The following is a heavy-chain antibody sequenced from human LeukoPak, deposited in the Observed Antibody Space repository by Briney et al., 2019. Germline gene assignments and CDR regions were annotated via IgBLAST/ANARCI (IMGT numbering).Heavy chain of an antibody. CDR1: GFTFSSYA. V-gene: IGHV3-23*01. CDR2: ISGSGGST. D-gene: IGHD3-3*01. J-gene: IGHJ4*02. CDR3: AKSALQRYFGVVIRAAPLDY. Sequence: PGGSLRLSCAASGFTFSSYAMSWVRQAPGKGLEWVSAISGSGGSTYYADSVKGRFTISRDNSKNTLYLQMNSLRAEDTAVYYCAKSALQRYFGVVIRAAPLDYWGQGTLVTVSS.